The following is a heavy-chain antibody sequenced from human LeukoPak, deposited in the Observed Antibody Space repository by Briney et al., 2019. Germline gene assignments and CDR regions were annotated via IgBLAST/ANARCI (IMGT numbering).Heavy chain of an antibody. CDR2: IYTSGST. CDR3: ARHFRYCSDSSCSPYRWFDS. CDR1: GGSISSYY. J-gene: IGHJ5*01. D-gene: IGHD2-15*01. Sequence: SETLSLTCTVSGGSISSYYWSWIRQPAGKGLEWIGRIYTSGSTNYNPALASRVTTSVDSSNNQFSLKLSSVTAADTAVYYCARHFRYCSDSSCSPYRWFDSWGQGILVTVSS. V-gene: IGHV4-4*07.